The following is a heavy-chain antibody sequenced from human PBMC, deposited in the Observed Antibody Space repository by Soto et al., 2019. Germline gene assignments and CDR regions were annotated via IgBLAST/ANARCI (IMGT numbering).Heavy chain of an antibody. J-gene: IGHJ4*02. D-gene: IGHD1-1*01. Sequence: QVHLVQSGAEVKKPGASVKVSCKGSGYAFTTYGITWVRQAPGQGLEWMGWISAHNGNTNYAQKLQGRVTVTRDTSTSTAYMELRSRRSYETAVYYCARGRYGDYWGQGALVTVSS. V-gene: IGHV1-18*01. CDR1: GYAFTTYG. CDR3: ARGRYGDY. CDR2: ISAHNGNT.